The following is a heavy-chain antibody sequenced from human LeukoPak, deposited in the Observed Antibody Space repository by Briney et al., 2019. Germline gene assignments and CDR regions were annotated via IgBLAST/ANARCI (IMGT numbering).Heavy chain of an antibody. J-gene: IGHJ5*02. D-gene: IGHD4-17*01. V-gene: IGHV3-66*03. CDR1: RFSVSNYY. Sequence: GGSLRLSCAGSRFSVSNYYMSWVRQAPGKGLEWVSLIRDSGETFYADSVKGRFTISRDNSKNTMYLQMNRLSVEDTAVYFCARDRAVTQDWVEFDPWGQGTLVTVSS. CDR3: ARDRAVTQDWVEFDP. CDR2: IRDSGET.